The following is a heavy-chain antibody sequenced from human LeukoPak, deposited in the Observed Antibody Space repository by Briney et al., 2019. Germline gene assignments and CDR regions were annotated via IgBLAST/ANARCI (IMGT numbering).Heavy chain of an antibody. CDR2: INPSSGGT. CDR1: GYXFTDLY. V-gene: IGHV1-2*02. Sequence: ASVKVFCNASGYXFTDLYMHWVRQAPGQGLEWMGLINPSSGGTNYAQKFQGRVTMTRDTSISTAYMELSRLRSDDTAVYYCARDRSGSYEYWGQGTLVTVSS. D-gene: IGHD1-26*01. CDR3: ARDRSGSYEY. J-gene: IGHJ4*02.